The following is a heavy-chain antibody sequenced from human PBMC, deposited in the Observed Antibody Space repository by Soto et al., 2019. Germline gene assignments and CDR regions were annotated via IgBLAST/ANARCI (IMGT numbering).Heavy chain of an antibody. CDR3: ARDNTLAAAATGYYGMDV. CDR2: ISSSSSTI. CDR1: GFTFSSYS. Sequence: EVQLVESGGGLVQPGGSLRLSCAASGFTFSSYSMNWVRQAPGKGLEWVSYISSSSSTIYYADSVKGRFTISRDNAKNSLYLQMNSLRAEDTAVYYCARDNTLAAAATGYYGMDVWGQGTTVTVSS. J-gene: IGHJ6*02. D-gene: IGHD6-13*01. V-gene: IGHV3-48*01.